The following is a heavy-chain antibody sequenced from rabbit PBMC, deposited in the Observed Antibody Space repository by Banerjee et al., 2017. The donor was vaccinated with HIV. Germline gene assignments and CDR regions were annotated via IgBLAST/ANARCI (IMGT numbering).Heavy chain of an antibody. D-gene: IGHD4-1*01. J-gene: IGHJ4*01. V-gene: IGHV1S45*01. CDR1: GFSFSSGYW. CDR2: INTSSGNT. CDR3: ARDLAGAIGWNFNL. Sequence: QEQLEESGGDLVKPEGSLTLTCTASGFSFSSGYWMCWVRQAPGKGLEWIACINTSSGNTVYASWAKGRFTISKTSSTTVTLQMTSLTAADTATYFCARDLAGAIGWNFNLWGQGTLVTVS.